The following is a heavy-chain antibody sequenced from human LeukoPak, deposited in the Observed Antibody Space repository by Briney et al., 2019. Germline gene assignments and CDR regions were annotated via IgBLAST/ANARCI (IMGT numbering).Heavy chain of an antibody. CDR2: IYDSGST. V-gene: IGHV4-39*01. D-gene: IGHD5-24*01. Sequence: PSETLSLTCSVSGVSIRSSSFYWGWIRQPPGKGLEFIGSIYDSGSTYYNPSLKSRVTISVDTSKNQFSLKLSSVTAADTAVYYCARVGRGGMATPTFDSWGQGTLVTVSS. J-gene: IGHJ4*02. CDR1: GVSIRSSSFY. CDR3: ARVGRGGMATPTFDS.